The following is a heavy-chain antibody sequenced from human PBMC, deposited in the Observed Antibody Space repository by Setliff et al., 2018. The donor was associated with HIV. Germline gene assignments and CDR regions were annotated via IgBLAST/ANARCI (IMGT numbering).Heavy chain of an antibody. Sequence: PGGSLRLSCAASGFTFSNYPVHWVRQAPGKGLDWVAVVSKDGGTTTYYAESVKGRFAISRDNAKKSLYLEMNSLTVEDTAIYFCARGLGGWPLFDYWGQGTPVTVSS. CDR2: VSKDGGTTT. D-gene: IGHD6-19*01. CDR3: ARGLGGWPLFDY. CDR1: GFTFSNYP. J-gene: IGHJ4*02. V-gene: IGHV3-30*09.